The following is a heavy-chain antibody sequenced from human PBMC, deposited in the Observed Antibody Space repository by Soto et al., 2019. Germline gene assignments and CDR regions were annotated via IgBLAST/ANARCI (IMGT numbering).Heavy chain of an antibody. V-gene: IGHV4-39*01. CDR2: IYYSGST. Sequence: PSETLSLTCTVSGGSISSSSYYWGWIRQPPGKGLEWFGSIYYSGSTYYNPSLKSRVTISVDTSKNQFSLKLSSVTAADTAVYYCARYKTGYSSGWVTGGYYYYYYGMDVWGQGTTVT. CDR1: GGSISSSSYY. D-gene: IGHD6-19*01. CDR3: ARYKTGYSSGWVTGGYYYYYYGMDV. J-gene: IGHJ6*02.